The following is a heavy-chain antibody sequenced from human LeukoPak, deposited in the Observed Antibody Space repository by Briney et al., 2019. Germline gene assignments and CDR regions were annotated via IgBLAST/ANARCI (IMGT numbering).Heavy chain of an antibody. Sequence: SETLSLTCAVYGGSFSGYYWTWIRQAPGKGLEWIWESNPSGRISYNPSLKSRLTISVDASKDQFSLNLRSLTAADTAVYYCARGRQEVSMIVVVMTGVSYYLDVWGKGTTVTVS. CDR2: SNPSGRI. V-gene: IGHV4-34*01. CDR3: ARGRQEVSMIVVVMTGVSYYLDV. CDR1: GGSFSGYY. D-gene: IGHD3-22*01. J-gene: IGHJ6*03.